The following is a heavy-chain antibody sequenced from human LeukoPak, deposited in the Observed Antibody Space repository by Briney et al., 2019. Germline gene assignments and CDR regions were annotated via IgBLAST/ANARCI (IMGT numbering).Heavy chain of an antibody. CDR2: IYYSGST. V-gene: IGHV4-39*07. J-gene: IGHJ6*03. CDR1: GGSISSSSYY. D-gene: IGHD3-3*01. CDR3: ARSGALSYDFWSGYIWGPESFYYYYMDV. Sequence: PSETLSLTCTVSGGSISSSSYYWGWIRQPPGKGLEWMGSIYYSGSTYYNPSLKSRVTISVDTSKNQFSLKLSSVTAADTAVYYCARSGALSYDFWSGYIWGPESFYYYYMDVWGKGTTVTVSS.